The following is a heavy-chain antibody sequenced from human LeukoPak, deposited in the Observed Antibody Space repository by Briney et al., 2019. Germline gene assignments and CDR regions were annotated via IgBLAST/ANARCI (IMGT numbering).Heavy chain of an antibody. Sequence: SETLSLTCAVYGGSFSDYYWSWIRQPPGKGLEYIGEINHSGSTNYNPSLKSRVTISVDKSKNQFSLKLSSVTAADTAVYYCAGIYGDYVGYWGQGTLVTVSS. V-gene: IGHV4-34*01. J-gene: IGHJ4*02. CDR2: INHSGST. CDR3: AGIYGDYVGY. CDR1: GGSFSDYY. D-gene: IGHD4-17*01.